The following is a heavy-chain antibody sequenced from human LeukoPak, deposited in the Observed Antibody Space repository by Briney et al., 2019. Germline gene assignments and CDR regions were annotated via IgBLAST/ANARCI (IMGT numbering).Heavy chain of an antibody. D-gene: IGHD3-10*01. V-gene: IGHV3-23*01. Sequence: PGGSLRLSGAASGFTFSSYAMSWVRQAPGKGLEWVSGISGSGGSTYYADSVKGRFTISRDNSKNTLYLQMNSLRAEDTAVYYCAKDMVRGVIYYFDYWGQGTLVTVSS. CDR2: ISGSGGST. CDR3: AKDMVRGVIYYFDY. CDR1: GFTFSSYA. J-gene: IGHJ4*02.